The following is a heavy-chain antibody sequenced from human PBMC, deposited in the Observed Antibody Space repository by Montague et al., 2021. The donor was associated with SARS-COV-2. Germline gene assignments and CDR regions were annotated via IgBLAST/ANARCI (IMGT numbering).Heavy chain of an antibody. D-gene: IGHD3-16*01. J-gene: IGHJ3*02. CDR1: GDSVFGDRVS. Sequence: CAISGDSVFGDRVSWNWHRQSPPRRLERLGRTYYGSRWFDHYEVSMKGRISIKADTSKNQFSLQLDSVTPEDTAVYYCARGDGLGPYTGYAFDIWGQGTLVTVSS. V-gene: IGHV6-1*01. CDR3: ARGDGLGPYTGYAFDI. CDR2: TYYGSRWFD.